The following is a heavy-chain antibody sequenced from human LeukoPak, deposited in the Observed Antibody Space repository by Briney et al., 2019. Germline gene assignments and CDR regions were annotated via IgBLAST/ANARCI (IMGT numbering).Heavy chain of an antibody. CDR2: IYPGDSDT. J-gene: IGHJ6*02. Sequence: GESLKISCKGSGYSFTSYWIGWVRQMPVKGLEWMGIIYPGDSDTRYSPSFQGQVTISADKSISTAYLQWSSLKASDTAMYYCARLGSPLRIYYYGMDVWGQGTTVTVSS. V-gene: IGHV5-51*01. CDR3: ARLGSPLRIYYYGMDV. D-gene: IGHD1-26*01. CDR1: GYSFTSYW.